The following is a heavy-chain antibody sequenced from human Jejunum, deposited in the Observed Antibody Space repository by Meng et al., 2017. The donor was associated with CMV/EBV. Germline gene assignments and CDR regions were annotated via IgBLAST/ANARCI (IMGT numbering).Heavy chain of an antibody. CDR3: ARALQVGVAGRGASGY. Sequence: ITRTSYYWDLIRHSPGKGLEWIGTIYYDGTTYYNPSLKSRVTISVDSSKNQFSLSLTSVTAADTAVYYCARALQVGVAGRGASGYWGQGSRVTVSS. V-gene: IGHV4-39*01. CDR2: IYYDGTT. CDR1: ITRTSYY. J-gene: IGHJ4*02. D-gene: IGHD1-26*01.